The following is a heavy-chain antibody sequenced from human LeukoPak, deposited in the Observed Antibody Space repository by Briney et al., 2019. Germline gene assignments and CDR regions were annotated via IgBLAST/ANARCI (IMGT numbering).Heavy chain of an antibody. CDR3: ARTMSRYYYYCGMDV. Sequence: GGPLRLSCAASGFTFSSYEMNWVRQAPGKGLEWVSYISSSGNTIYYADSVKGRFTISRDNAKNSLYLQMNSLRAEDTAVYYCARTMSRYYYYCGMDVWGQGTTVTVSS. CDR2: ISSSGNTI. J-gene: IGHJ6*02. CDR1: GFTFSSYE. V-gene: IGHV3-48*03.